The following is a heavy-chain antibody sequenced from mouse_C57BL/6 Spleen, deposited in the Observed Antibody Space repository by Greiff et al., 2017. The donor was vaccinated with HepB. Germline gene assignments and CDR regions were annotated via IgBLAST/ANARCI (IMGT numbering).Heavy chain of an antibody. Sequence: EVQLVESGPGLVKPSQSLSLTCSVTGYSITSGYYWNWIRQFPGNKLEWMGYISYDGSNNYNPSLKNRISITRDTSKNQFFLKLNSVTTEDTATYYCARVDYGSSYVGYFDVWGTGTTVTVSS. CDR1: GYSITSGYY. D-gene: IGHD1-1*01. J-gene: IGHJ1*03. CDR2: ISYDGSN. CDR3: ARVDYGSSYVGYFDV. V-gene: IGHV3-6*01.